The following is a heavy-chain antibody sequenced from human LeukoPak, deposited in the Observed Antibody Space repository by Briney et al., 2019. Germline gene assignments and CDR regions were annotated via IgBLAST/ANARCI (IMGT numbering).Heavy chain of an antibody. CDR2: INAGNGNT. CDR3: ARVNTHYYYDTSGFSDDAFDI. CDR1: GYTFTSYD. Sequence: GASVKVSCKASGYTFTSYDINWVRQATGQRLEWMGWINAGNGNTKYSQKFQGRVTITRDTSASTAYMELSSLRSEDTAVYYCARVNTHYYYDTSGFSDDAFDIWGQGTMVTVSS. D-gene: IGHD3-22*01. V-gene: IGHV1-3*01. J-gene: IGHJ3*02.